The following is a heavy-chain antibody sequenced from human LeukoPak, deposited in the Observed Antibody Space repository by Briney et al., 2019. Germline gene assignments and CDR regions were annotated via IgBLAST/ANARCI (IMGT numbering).Heavy chain of an antibody. CDR1: GVSFSGYY. V-gene: IGHV4-34*01. Sequence: PSETLSLTCAVYGVSFSGYYWSWIRQPPGKGLEWVGEINHSGSTNYNPSLKSRVTISVDTSKNQFSLKLSSVTAADTAVYYCARATIYGDHNFQHWGQGTLVTVSS. CDR3: ARATIYGDHNFQH. J-gene: IGHJ1*01. D-gene: IGHD4-17*01. CDR2: INHSGST.